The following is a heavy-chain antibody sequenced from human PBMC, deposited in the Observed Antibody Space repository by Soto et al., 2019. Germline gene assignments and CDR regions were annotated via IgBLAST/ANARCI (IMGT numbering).Heavy chain of an antibody. V-gene: IGHV3-23*01. Sequence: DVQLLESGGGLVQPEGSLRLSCAASGFTFSSYAMGWVRQGPGKGQEWVAVVSIGGSTHYADSVRGRFTISSDKSKNTLSLQMNSLTAEDTAVYFCAKRRGAGGHFDYWGQGALVTVSS. D-gene: IGHD2-15*01. CDR2: VSIGGST. J-gene: IGHJ4*02. CDR3: AKRRGAGGHFDY. CDR1: GFTFSSYA.